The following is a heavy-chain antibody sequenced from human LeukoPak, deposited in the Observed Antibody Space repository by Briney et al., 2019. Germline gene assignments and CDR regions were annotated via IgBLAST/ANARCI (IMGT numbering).Heavy chain of an antibody. CDR2: ISSSGGTR. CDR1: GFAFSVYE. CDR3: ATLTVASSFDY. D-gene: IGHD6-19*01. V-gene: IGHV3-48*03. J-gene: IGHJ4*02. Sequence: PGGSLRLSCAASGFAFSVYEMYWVRQAPGKGREWVSYISSSGGTRYYADSVKGRFTISRDNAKNSLYLQMNSLRAEDTAVYYCATLTVASSFDYWGQGTLVTVSS.